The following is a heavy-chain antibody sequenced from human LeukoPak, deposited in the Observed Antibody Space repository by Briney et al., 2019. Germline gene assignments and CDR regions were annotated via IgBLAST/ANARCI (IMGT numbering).Heavy chain of an antibody. V-gene: IGHV1-2*06. CDR3: ARPALSGGYSDAFDI. D-gene: IGHD1-26*01. CDR2: INPNSGGT. J-gene: IGHJ3*02. Sequence: GASVKVSCKASGYTFTGYYMHWVRQAPGQGLEWMGRINPNSGGTNYAQKFQGRVTMTRDTSISTAYMELSRLRSDDTAVYYCARPALSGGYSDAFDIWGQGTMVTVSS. CDR1: GYTFTGYY.